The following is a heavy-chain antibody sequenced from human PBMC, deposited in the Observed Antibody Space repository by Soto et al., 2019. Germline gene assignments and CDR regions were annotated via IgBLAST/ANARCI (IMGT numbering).Heavy chain of an antibody. CDR2: ISSSSSYT. CDR3: ARAHTAYYYGMDV. V-gene: IGHV3-11*06. CDR1: GFTFSDYY. Sequence: QVQLVESGGGLVKPGGSLRLSCAASGFTFSDYYMNWIRQAPGKGLEWVSYISSSSSYTNYADSVKGRFTISRDNAKNSLYLQMNSLRVEDTAVYYCARAHTAYYYGMDVWGQGTTVTVSS. J-gene: IGHJ6*02.